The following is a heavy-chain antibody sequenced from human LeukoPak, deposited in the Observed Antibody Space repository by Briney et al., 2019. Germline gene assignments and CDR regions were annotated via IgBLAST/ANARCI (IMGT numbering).Heavy chain of an antibody. CDR1: GGTFSSYA. J-gene: IGHJ1*01. Sequence: ASVKVSCKASGGTFSSYAISWVRQAPGQGLEWMGKIIPIFGTANYAQKFQGRVTITTDESTSTAYMELSSLRSEDTAVYYCARDCSGGSCPTVEYFQHWGQGTLVTVSS. V-gene: IGHV1-69*05. CDR2: IIPIFGTA. CDR3: ARDCSGGSCPTVEYFQH. D-gene: IGHD2-15*01.